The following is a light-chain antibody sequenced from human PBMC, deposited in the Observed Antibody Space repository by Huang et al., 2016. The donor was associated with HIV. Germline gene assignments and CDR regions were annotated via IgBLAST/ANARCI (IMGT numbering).Light chain of an antibody. Sequence: IVMTQSPATLSVSPGERVTRSCRASRSVGNNLAWYQQKVGQPPRLLIYGASTRATGTAARFSGSGSGTDFTLTISSLQSEDFAVYYCQQYNDWPPWYTFGQGTKLEIK. CDR1: RSVGNN. V-gene: IGKV3-15*01. J-gene: IGKJ2*01. CDR2: GAS. CDR3: QQYNDWPPWYT.